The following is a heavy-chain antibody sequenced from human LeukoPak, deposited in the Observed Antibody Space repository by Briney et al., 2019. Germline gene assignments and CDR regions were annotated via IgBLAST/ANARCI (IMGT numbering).Heavy chain of an antibody. CDR1: GFTFTNAW. D-gene: IGHD5/OR15-5a*01. Sequence: GGSLRLSCAASGFTFTNAWMSWVRQAPGKGLECVGRIKSKTDGGTTDYAAPVKGRFTISRNNSKNTLYLQMNSLKTEDTAVYSCVSVRDRDYWGQGTLVTVSS. CDR3: VSVRDRDY. J-gene: IGHJ4*02. V-gene: IGHV3-15*01. CDR2: IKSKTDGGTT.